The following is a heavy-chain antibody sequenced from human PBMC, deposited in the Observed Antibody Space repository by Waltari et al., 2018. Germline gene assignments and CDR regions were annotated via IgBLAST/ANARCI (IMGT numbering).Heavy chain of an antibody. CDR1: GDSISSGNW. V-gene: IGHV4-4*02. CDR3: ATTLDAKGTSRSTWFDL. J-gene: IGHJ5*02. D-gene: IGHD2-15*01. Sequence: QVRLQESGPGLVKPSGTLSLTCAVSGDSISSGNWWIWVRQPPEKGLEWIGEISQSGRTNSNPSLKSRVTISLDESRNQFSLTLTSVTAADTAYYYCATTLDAKGTSRSTWFDLWGQGNLVIVSS. CDR2: ISQSGRT.